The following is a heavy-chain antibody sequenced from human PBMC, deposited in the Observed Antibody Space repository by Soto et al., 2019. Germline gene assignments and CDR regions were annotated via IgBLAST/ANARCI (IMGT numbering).Heavy chain of an antibody. Sequence: PSQTLSLTCAISGDSVSSNSAAWNWIRQSPSRGLEWLGRTYYRSKWYNDYAVSVKSRITINPDTSKNQFSLQLNSVTPEDTAVYYCARGEVATKIYYYYYGMDVWGQGTTVTSP. J-gene: IGHJ6*02. CDR2: TYYRSKWYN. D-gene: IGHD5-12*01. CDR3: ARGEVATKIYYYYYGMDV. V-gene: IGHV6-1*01. CDR1: GDSVSSNSAA.